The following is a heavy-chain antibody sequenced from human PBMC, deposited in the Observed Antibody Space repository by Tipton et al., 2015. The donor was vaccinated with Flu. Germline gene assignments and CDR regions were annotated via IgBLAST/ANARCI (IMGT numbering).Heavy chain of an antibody. CDR3: ARTLGPDWYFDL. CDR1: GGSFSGYY. D-gene: IGHD7-27*01. Sequence: TLSLTCAVYGGSFSGYYWSWVRQPPGKGLEWIGEISHSGSTDQNPSLKSRVTISVDTSKNQFYLRLSSVTAADTAVYYCARTLGPDWYFDLWGRGTLVTVSS. CDR2: ISHSGST. V-gene: IGHV4-34*01. J-gene: IGHJ2*01.